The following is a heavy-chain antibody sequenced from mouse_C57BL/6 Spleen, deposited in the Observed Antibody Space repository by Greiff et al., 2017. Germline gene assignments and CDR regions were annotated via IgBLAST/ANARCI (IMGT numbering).Heavy chain of an antibody. CDR1: GYTFTSYW. CDR3: ARGDSVQYYYAMDY. D-gene: IGHD3-2*02. Sequence: QVQLKQPGAELVKPGASVKMSCKASGYTFTSYWITWVKQRPGQGLEWIGDIYPGSGSTNYNEKFKSKATLTVDTSSSTAYMQLSSLTSEDSSVYYCARGDSVQYYYAMDYWGQGTSGTVSS. CDR2: IYPGSGST. V-gene: IGHV1-55*01. J-gene: IGHJ4*01.